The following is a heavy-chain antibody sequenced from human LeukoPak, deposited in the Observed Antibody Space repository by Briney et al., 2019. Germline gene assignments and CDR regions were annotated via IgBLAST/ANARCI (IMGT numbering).Heavy chain of an antibody. CDR1: GFTFSSYG. CDR3: AKEGADYSNYDYYYYYYMDV. V-gene: IGHV3-30*02. D-gene: IGHD4-11*01. CDR2: IRYDGSNK. Sequence: GGSLRLSCAASGFTFSSYGMHWVRQAPGKGLEWVAFIRYDGSNKYYADSVKGRFTISRDNSKNTLYLQMNSLRAEDTAVYYCAKEGADYSNYDYYYYYYMDVWGKGTTVTVSS. J-gene: IGHJ6*03.